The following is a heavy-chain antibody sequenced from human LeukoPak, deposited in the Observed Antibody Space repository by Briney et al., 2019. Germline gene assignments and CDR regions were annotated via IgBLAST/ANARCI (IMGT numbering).Heavy chain of an antibody. V-gene: IGHV3-23*01. Sequence: GGSLRLSCAASGFTLSSYAMSWVRQAPGKRLEWVSAISGSGGSTYYADSVKGRFTISRDNSKNTLYLQMNSLRAEDTAVYYCAKGDFLTGSPVDYWGQGTLVTVSS. D-gene: IGHD3-9*01. CDR1: GFTLSSYA. CDR2: ISGSGGST. J-gene: IGHJ4*02. CDR3: AKGDFLTGSPVDY.